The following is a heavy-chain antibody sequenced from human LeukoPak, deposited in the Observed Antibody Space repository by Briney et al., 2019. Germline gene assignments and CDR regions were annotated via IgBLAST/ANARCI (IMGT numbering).Heavy chain of an antibody. J-gene: IGHJ4*02. Sequence: GGSLRPSCAASGFTFSSYSMNWVRQAPGKGLEWVSSISSSSSYIYYADSVKGRFTISRDNAKNSLYLQMNSLRAEDTAVYYCAREPALYYFDYWGQGTLVTVSS. CDR1: GFTFSSYS. D-gene: IGHD2-2*01. V-gene: IGHV3-21*01. CDR3: AREPALYYFDY. CDR2: ISSSSSYI.